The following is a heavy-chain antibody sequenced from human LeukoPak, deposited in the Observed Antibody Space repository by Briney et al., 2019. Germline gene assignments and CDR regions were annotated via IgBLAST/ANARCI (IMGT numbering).Heavy chain of an antibody. CDR2: IDSSSSYI. CDR3: ARDPTSSWETAFDI. V-gene: IGHV3-21*01. Sequence: GGALRLSCAASGFTFNSYTLKWVRQAPGKGVEWVSSIDSSSSYIYYADSVKGRFTISRDNAKNSLYLQMNSLRAEDTAVYYCARDPTSSWETAFDIWGQGTMVTVSS. D-gene: IGHD1-26*01. J-gene: IGHJ3*02. CDR1: GFTFNSYT.